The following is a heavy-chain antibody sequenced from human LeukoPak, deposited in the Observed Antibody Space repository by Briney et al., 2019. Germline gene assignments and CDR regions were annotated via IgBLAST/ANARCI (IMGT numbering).Heavy chain of an antibody. Sequence: GKSLRLSCAASGITLSDHAMHWVRQAPGKGLEWVVVILNDGGNKYYGDSVKGRFTISRGNSKNTVYLEMNSLRAEDTAVYYCARGVMVRAYYSGGYFDYWGQGTLVTVSS. V-gene: IGHV3-30*03. CDR3: ARGVMVRAYYSGGYFDY. CDR2: ILNDGGNK. J-gene: IGHJ4*02. CDR1: GITLSDHA. D-gene: IGHD3-10*01.